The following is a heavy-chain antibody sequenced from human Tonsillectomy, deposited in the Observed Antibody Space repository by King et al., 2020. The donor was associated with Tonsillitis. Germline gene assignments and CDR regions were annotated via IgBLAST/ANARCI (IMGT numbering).Heavy chain of an antibody. J-gene: IGHJ6*02. D-gene: IGHD3-3*01. CDR1: GFTFSSYW. V-gene: IGHV3-74*01. CDR3: AREEREWVLDFSLANYYYGMDV. CDR2: INSDGSST. Sequence: VQLVESGGGLVQPGGSLRLSCAASGFTFSSYWMHWVRQAPGKGLVWVSRINSDGSSTSYADSVKGRFTISRDNAKNTLYLQMNSLRAEDTAVYYCAREEREWVLDFSLANYYYGMDVWGQGTTVTVSS.